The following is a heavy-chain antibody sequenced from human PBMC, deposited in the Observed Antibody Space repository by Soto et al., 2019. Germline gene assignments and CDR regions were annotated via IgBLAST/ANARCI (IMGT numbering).Heavy chain of an antibody. CDR3: AAALYCRSTSCHGGWGPPFDP. CDR2: IYYSGST. V-gene: IGHV4-30-4*02. CDR1: GGSITVYY. Sequence: SDTLSLTCTVSGGSITVYYWSWIGQPPGKGLEWIGYIYYSGSTYYNPSLKSRVTISVDTSKNQFSLKLSTVTAADTAVYYCAAALYCRSTSCHGGWGPPFDPWAQGSL. J-gene: IGHJ5*02. D-gene: IGHD2-2*01.